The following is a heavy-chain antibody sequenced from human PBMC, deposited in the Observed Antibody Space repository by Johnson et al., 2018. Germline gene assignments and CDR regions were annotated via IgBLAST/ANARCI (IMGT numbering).Heavy chain of an antibody. J-gene: IGHJ6*03. CDR1: RFTFGSRA. CDR2: ISGNGDDT. V-gene: IGHV3-23*04. Sequence: EVQLVETGGGLVQPGGTRRLSCAASRFTFGSRAITWVRQAPGKGLEWVSTISGNGDDTYDPDSMKGRFILSRENSKNNLDLQMTTLRVEDTDVYYCATGGHFSHMDFWGKGTTVTVSS. CDR3: ATGGHFSHMDF.